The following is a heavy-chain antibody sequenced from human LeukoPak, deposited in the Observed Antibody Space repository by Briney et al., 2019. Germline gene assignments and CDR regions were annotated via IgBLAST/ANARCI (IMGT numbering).Heavy chain of an antibody. Sequence: GESLKISCKGSGYSFTSYWIGWVRQMPGKSLGWMGIIYPGDSDIRYSPSFQGQVTISADKSISTAYLQWSSLKASDTAMYYCARLPYCGGDCYPNWFDPWGQGTLVTVSS. J-gene: IGHJ5*02. CDR2: IYPGDSDI. D-gene: IGHD2-21*02. V-gene: IGHV5-51*01. CDR3: ARLPYCGGDCYPNWFDP. CDR1: GYSFTSYW.